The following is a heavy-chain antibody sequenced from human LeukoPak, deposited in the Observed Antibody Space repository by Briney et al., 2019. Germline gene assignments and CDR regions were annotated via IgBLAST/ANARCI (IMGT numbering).Heavy chain of an antibody. V-gene: IGHV1-69*13. J-gene: IGHJ3*02. CDR1: GGTFSSYA. CDR3: ARALGIAFDI. D-gene: IGHD6-13*01. Sequence: GASVEVSCKASGGTFSSYAISWVRQAPGQGLEWMGGIIPIFGTANYAQKFQGRVTITADESTSTAYMELSSLRSEDTAVYYCARALGIAFDIWGQGTMVTVSS. CDR2: IIPIFGTA.